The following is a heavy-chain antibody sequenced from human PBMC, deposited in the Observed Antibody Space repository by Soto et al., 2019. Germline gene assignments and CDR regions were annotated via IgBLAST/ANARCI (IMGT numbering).Heavy chain of an antibody. CDR2: ISSSRSYT. J-gene: IGHJ3*02. D-gene: IGHD3-9*01. CDR1: GFTFSDYY. V-gene: IGHV3-11*05. CDR3: ARDADILTGSDAFDI. Sequence: PGGSLRLSCAASGFTFSDYYMSWIRQAPGKGLEWISYISSSRSYTNYADSVKGRFTISRDNAKNSLYLQMNSLRAEDTAVYYCARDADILTGSDAFDIWRQGTMVTVSS.